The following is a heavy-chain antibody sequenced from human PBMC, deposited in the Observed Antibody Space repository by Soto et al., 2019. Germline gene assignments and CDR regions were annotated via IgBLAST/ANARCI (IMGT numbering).Heavy chain of an antibody. CDR2: INHSGST. D-gene: IGHD2-15*01. V-gene: IGHV4-34*01. J-gene: IGHJ1*01. CDR1: GGSFSGYY. CDR3: ARGRPCSGGSYRPFQH. Sequence: QVQLQQWGAGLLKPSETLSLTCAVYGGSFSGYYWSWIRQPPRPGLGWIGEINHSGSTNYNPSLKSRVTISVDTSMNQFSLKLSSVTAADTAVYYCARGRPCSGGSYRPFQHWGQGTPVTVSS.